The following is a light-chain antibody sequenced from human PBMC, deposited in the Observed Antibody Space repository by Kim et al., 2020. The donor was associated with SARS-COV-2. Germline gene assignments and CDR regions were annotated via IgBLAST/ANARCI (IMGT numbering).Light chain of an antibody. CDR1: QSLTRH. CDR2: DAS. J-gene: IGKJ1*01. CDR3: QQRDYRGT. V-gene: IGKV3-11*01. Sequence: SFSPGERAPRACRASQSLTRHLAWYHQKPGQAPRLLIYDASYRATGIPARFSGSGSETDFTLTISSLEPEDFAVYYCQQRDYRGTFGQGTRVEIK.